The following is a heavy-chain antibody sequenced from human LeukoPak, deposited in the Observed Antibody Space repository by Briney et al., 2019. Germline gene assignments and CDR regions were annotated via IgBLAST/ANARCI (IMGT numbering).Heavy chain of an antibody. CDR1: GGTFSSYA. J-gene: IGHJ6*03. CDR3: SGRRWSSSPTDPHTSRYYYYYYMDV. Sequence: ASVKVSCKASGGTFSSYAISWVRQAPGQGLEWMGGIIPIFGTANYAQKFQGRVTITTDESTSTAYMELSSLRSEDTAVYYCSGRRWSSSPTDPHTSRYYYYYYMDVWAKGPRSPSP. CDR2: IIPIFGTA. V-gene: IGHV1-69*05. D-gene: IGHD6-6*01.